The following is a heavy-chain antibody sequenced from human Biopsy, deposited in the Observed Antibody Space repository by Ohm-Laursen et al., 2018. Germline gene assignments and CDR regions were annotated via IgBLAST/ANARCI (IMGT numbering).Heavy chain of an antibody. V-gene: IGHV4-31*03. CDR3: ARDWSSGRYLEY. D-gene: IGHD3-10*01. CDR2: IHNSGNT. CDR1: GGSLSSGSYF. J-gene: IGHJ4*02. Sequence: TLPLTCTVSGGSLSSGSYFWTWIRQHPEKGLEWIGYIHNSGNTYYNPSLKSRVMISIDVSKDQFSLKLSSVTAADTAVYYCARDWSSGRYLEYWGQGSQVTVSS.